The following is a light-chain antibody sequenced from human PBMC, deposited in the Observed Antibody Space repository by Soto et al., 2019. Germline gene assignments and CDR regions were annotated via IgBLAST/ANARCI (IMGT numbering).Light chain of an antibody. CDR3: SSYTSISSLRYVV. CDR1: SSDVGGYKY. J-gene: IGLJ2*01. V-gene: IGLV2-14*01. CDR2: DVN. Sequence: QSVLTQPASVSGSPGQSITISCTGSSSDVGGYKYVSWYQQHPGKAPKLMIYDVNNRPSGVSNRFSGSKSGNTASLTISGLQAEDEADYSCSSYTSISSLRYVVFGGGTKLTVL.